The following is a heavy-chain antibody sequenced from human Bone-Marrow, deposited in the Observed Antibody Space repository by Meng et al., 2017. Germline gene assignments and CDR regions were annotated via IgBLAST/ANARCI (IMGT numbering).Heavy chain of an antibody. Sequence: ASVKVSCKASGYTFTSYYMHWVRQAPGQGLEWMGIINPSGGSTSYAQKFQGRVTMTRDTSTSTVYMELSSLRSEDTAVYYCARDRGYSGYDSRGPTDYWGQGTLVTVSS. CDR2: INPSGGST. CDR1: GYTFTSYY. CDR3: ARDRGYSGYDSRGPTDY. V-gene: IGHV1-46*01. D-gene: IGHD5-12*01. J-gene: IGHJ4*02.